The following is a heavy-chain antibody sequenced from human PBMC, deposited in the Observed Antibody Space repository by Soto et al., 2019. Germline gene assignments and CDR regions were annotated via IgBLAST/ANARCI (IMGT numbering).Heavy chain of an antibody. Sequence: ASVKVSCKASGYTFTGYGISWVRQAPGQGLEWMGWISAYNGNTNYAQKLQGRVTMTTDTSTSTAYMELRSLRSDDTAVYYCARTKYSSGPGYYFDYWGQGTLVTISS. CDR1: GYTFTGYG. D-gene: IGHD6-19*01. J-gene: IGHJ4*02. CDR3: ARTKYSSGPGYYFDY. CDR2: ISAYNGNT. V-gene: IGHV1-18*01.